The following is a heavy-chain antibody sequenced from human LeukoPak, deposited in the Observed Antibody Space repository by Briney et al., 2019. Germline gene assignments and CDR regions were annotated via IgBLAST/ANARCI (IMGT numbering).Heavy chain of an antibody. CDR3: SRDVRCLRFVFDY. CDR1: RFTFNSYS. CDR2: ISSSGTI. V-gene: IGHV3-48*02. Sequence: GGSLRLSCAASRFTFNSYSLNWVRQAPGKGLEWVSYISSSGTIYYADSVKGRFTISRDNAKNSLYLQMNSLRDEDTAVYYCSRDVRCLRFVFDYWGQGTLVTVSS. D-gene: IGHD5/OR15-5a*01. J-gene: IGHJ4*02.